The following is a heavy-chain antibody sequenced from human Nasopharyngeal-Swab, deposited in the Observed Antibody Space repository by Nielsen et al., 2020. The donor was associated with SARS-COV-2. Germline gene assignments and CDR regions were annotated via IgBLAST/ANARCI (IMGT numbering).Heavy chain of an antibody. D-gene: IGHD3-16*01. CDR2: IYPGDSDT. CDR1: GYSFTSYW. J-gene: IGHJ6*02. V-gene: IGHV5-51*01. CDR3: ARHRVWGGGDYYYYGMDV. Sequence: GESLKISCKGSGYSFTSYWIGWVRQMPGKGLEWMGIIYPGDSDTRYSPSFQGQVTISADKSISTAYLQWSSLKASDTAMYYCARHRVWGGGDYYYYGMDVWGQGTTVTVSS.